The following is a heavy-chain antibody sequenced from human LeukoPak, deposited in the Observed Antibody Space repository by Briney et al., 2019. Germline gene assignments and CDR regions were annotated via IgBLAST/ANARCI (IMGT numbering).Heavy chain of an antibody. CDR1: GGSISSYY. D-gene: IGHD5-24*01. Sequence: SETLSLTCTVSGGSISSYYRSWIRQPAGKGLEWIGRIYTSGSTNYNPSLKSRVTMSVDTSKNQFSLKLSSVTAADTAVYYCARDRATYQPYYYYMAVWGKGTTVTVSS. V-gene: IGHV4-4*07. CDR3: ARDRATYQPYYYYMAV. J-gene: IGHJ6*03. CDR2: IYTSGST.